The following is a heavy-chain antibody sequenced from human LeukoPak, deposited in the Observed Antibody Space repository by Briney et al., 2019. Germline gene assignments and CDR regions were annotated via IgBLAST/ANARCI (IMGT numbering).Heavy chain of an antibody. D-gene: IGHD1/OR15-1a*01. CDR1: GLSFSGQW. V-gene: IGHV3-7*01. Sequence: GGSLRLSCTASGLSFSGQWMNWVRQSPGQGLEWVADIKYDGSEKYYVDSVKGRFTISREDAKNSLSLQMDSVRPEDTAVYYCAFNNNFKYWGQGTLVIVSS. J-gene: IGHJ4*02. CDR3: AFNNNFKY. CDR2: IKYDGSEK.